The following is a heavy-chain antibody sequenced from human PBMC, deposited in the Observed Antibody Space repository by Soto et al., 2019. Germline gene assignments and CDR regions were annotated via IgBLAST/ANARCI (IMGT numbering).Heavy chain of an antibody. CDR3: ARSLGWRDTFDI. CDR1: AFTFNTYW. D-gene: IGHD2-15*01. V-gene: IGHV3-7*01. Sequence: PGGSLRLSCAASAFTFNTYWMSWVRQAPGKGLEWVANIKHDGSEDYYVDSVRGRFTISRDNAKNSLYLQMNSLRAEDTAVYYCARSLGWRDTFDIWGQGAMVTVSS. CDR2: IKHDGSED. J-gene: IGHJ3*02.